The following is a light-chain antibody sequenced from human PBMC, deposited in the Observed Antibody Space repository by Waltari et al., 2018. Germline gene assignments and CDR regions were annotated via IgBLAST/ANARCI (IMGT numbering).Light chain of an antibody. J-gene: IGKJ3*01. Sequence: DIQMTQSQSSVSSSVGDRVPITCRASQGIRSWLAWYQQRPGKAPKLLIYAASSLQSGVPSRFSGSGSGTAFTLTISSLQPEDFATYYCQQAHTFPPTFGPGTKVHIQ. CDR3: QQAHTFPPT. CDR2: AAS. CDR1: QGIRSW. V-gene: IGKV1-12*01.